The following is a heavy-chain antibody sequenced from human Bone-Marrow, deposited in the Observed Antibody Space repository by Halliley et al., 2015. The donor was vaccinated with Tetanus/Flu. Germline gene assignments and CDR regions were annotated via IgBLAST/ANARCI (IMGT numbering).Heavy chain of an antibody. D-gene: IGHD2-15*01. CDR3: ARVDSAGFYWANAFDI. Sequence: YIYYSGRPDYNPSLSPRVTISVDTSQNQFSLRLSSVPAADTAVYYCARVDSAGFYWANAFDIWGPGTKVTVSS. V-gene: IGHV4-59*01. J-gene: IGHJ3*02. CDR2: IYYSGRP.